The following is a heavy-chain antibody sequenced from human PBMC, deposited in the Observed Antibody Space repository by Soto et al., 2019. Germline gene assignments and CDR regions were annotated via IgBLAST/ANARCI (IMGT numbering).Heavy chain of an antibody. CDR2: ISWDGGST. D-gene: IGHD6-13*01. J-gene: IGHJ4*02. V-gene: IGHV3-43*01. CDR1: GFTFDDYT. Sequence: GGSLRLSCAASGFTFDDYTMHWVRQAPGKGLEWVSLISWDGGSTYYADSVKGRFTISRDNSKNSLYLQMNSLRTEDTALYYCAKGVGIAAADHFDYWGQGTLVTVSS. CDR3: AKGVGIAAADHFDY.